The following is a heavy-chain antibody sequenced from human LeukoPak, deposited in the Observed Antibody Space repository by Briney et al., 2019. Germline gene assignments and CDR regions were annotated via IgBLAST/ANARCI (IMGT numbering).Heavy chain of an antibody. CDR2: IYYSGST. Sequence: SETLSLTCTVSGGSISSSSYYWGWIRQPPGKGLEWIGSIYYSGSTYYNPSLKSRVTISVDTSKNQFSLKLSSVTAADTVVYYCARVRGITMIVVVTHFDYWDQGTLVTVSS. CDR1: GGSISSSSYY. V-gene: IGHV4-39*07. D-gene: IGHD3-22*01. CDR3: ARVRGITMIVVVTHFDY. J-gene: IGHJ4*02.